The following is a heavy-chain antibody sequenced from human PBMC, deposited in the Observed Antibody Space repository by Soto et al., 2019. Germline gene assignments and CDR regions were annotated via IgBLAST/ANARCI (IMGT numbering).Heavy chain of an antibody. CDR3: ARDLGYSYGPQLYYYGMDV. D-gene: IGHD5-18*01. CDR2: FNAGNGNT. Sequence: ASVKVSCKASGYTFTSYAMHWVRQAPGQRLEWLGWFNAGNGNTKYSQKFQGRVTFTRDTSASTAYMELSSLRSEDTAVYYFARDLGYSYGPQLYYYGMDVWGQGTTVTVSS. V-gene: IGHV1-3*01. J-gene: IGHJ6*02. CDR1: GYTFTSYA.